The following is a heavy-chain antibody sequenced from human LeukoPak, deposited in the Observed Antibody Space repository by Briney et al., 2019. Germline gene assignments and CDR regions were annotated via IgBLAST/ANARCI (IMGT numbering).Heavy chain of an antibody. Sequence: ASVKVSCKVSGYTLTELSMHWVRQAPGQGLEWMGWISAYNGNTNYAQKLQGRVTMTTDTSTSTAYMELRSLRSDDTAVYYCARVIGQQLVKIHDYWGQGTLVTVSS. D-gene: IGHD6-13*01. CDR3: ARVIGQQLVKIHDY. CDR1: GYTLTELS. CDR2: ISAYNGNT. J-gene: IGHJ4*02. V-gene: IGHV1-18*01.